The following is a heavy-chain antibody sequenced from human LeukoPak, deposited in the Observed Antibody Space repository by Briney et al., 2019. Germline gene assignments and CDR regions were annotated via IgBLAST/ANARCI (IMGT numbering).Heavy chain of an antibody. Sequence: PSETLSLTCAVSGVSISSGGYSWSWIRQPPGKGLEWIGYIYHSGSTYYNPSLKSRVTISVDRSENQFSLKLSSVTAADTAVYYCARGKTWYYDILTGNIWFAPWGQGTLVTVSS. V-gene: IGHV4-30-2*01. D-gene: IGHD3-9*01. J-gene: IGHJ5*02. CDR2: IYHSGST. CDR1: GVSISSGGYS. CDR3: ARGKTWYYDILTGNIWFAP.